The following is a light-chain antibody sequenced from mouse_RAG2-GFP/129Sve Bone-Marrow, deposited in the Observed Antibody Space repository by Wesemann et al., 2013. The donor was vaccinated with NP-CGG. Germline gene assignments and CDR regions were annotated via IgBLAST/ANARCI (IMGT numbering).Light chain of an antibody. V-gene: IGKV6-23*01. CDR3: QQYSSYPFT. CDR2: WAS. J-gene: IGKJ4*01. CDR1: QDVSTA. Sequence: DIVMTQSHKFMSTSVGDRVSITCKASQDVSTAVAWYQQKPGQSPKLLIYWASTRHTGAPDRFTGSGSGTDFTLTISNVQSEDLADYFCQQYSSYPFTFGSGTKLEIK.